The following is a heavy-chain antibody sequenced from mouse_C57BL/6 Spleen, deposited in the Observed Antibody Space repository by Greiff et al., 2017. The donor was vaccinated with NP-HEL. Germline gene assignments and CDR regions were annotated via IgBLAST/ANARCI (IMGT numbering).Heavy chain of an antibody. Sequence: VQLQQPGAELVKPGASVKLSCKASGYTFTSYWMPWVKQRPGQGLEWIGEIDPSDSYTNYNQKFKGKATLTVDTSSSTAYMQLSSLTSEDSAVYYCARGTAQATYAMDYWGQGTSVTVSS. CDR3: ARGTAQATYAMDY. V-gene: IGHV1-50*01. D-gene: IGHD3-2*02. J-gene: IGHJ4*01. CDR1: GYTFTSYW. CDR2: IDPSDSYT.